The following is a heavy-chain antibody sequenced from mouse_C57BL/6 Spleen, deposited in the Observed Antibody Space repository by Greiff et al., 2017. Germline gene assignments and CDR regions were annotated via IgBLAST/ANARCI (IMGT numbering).Heavy chain of an antibody. CDR1: GYAFSSSW. Sequence: QVQLQQSGPELVKPGASVKISCKASGYAFSSSWMNWVKQRPGKGLEWIGRIYPGDGDTNYNGKFKGKATLTADKSSSTAYMQLSSLTSEDSAVYYCATMVTRYYFDYWGQGTTLTVSS. CDR2: IYPGDGDT. V-gene: IGHV1-82*01. CDR3: ATMVTRYYFDY. J-gene: IGHJ2*01. D-gene: IGHD2-2*01.